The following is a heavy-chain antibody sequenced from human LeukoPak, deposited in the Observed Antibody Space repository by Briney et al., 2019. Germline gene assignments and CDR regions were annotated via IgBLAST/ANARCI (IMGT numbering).Heavy chain of an antibody. D-gene: IGHD4-17*01. Sequence: GGSLRLSCAASGFTFDDYAMHWVRQAPGKGLEWVSGIGWNSGNIGYADSVKGRFTISRDNAKNSLYLQMNSLRAEDTALYYCAKGLFPAPMTTVTTPLDYWGQGTLVTVSS. CDR3: AKGLFPAPMTTVTTPLDY. V-gene: IGHV3-9*01. J-gene: IGHJ4*02. CDR1: GFTFDDYA. CDR2: IGWNSGNI.